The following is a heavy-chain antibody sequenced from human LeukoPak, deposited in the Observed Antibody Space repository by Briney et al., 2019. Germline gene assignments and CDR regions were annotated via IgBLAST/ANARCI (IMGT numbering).Heavy chain of an antibody. J-gene: IGHJ4*02. Sequence: GGSLKISFQGSGYTFTSFWIGWVRQTPGKGREWMGIIYPGDSDTRYSPSFQGQVTISADKSITTPYLQWSSLKASDTAMYYCASSAGYIGYDRFDYWGQGTLATVSS. CDR2: IYPGDSDT. CDR3: ASSAGYIGYDRFDY. V-gene: IGHV5-51*01. CDR1: GYTFTSFW. D-gene: IGHD5-12*01.